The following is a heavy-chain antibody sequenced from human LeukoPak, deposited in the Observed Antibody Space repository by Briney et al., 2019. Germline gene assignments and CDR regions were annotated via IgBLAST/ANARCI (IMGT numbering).Heavy chain of an antibody. CDR2: IYYSGST. CDR1: GGSISSYY. V-gene: IGHV4-59*12. J-gene: IGHJ6*03. D-gene: IGHD2-2*01. Sequence: SETLSLTCTVSGGSISSYYWSWIRQPPGKGLEWIGYIYYSGSTNYNPSLKSRVTMSVDTSKSQFSLKLSSVTAADTAVYYCARGPGYCSGTFCYANIGDYSYYYMDVWGKGTTVTVSS. CDR3: ARGPGYCSGTFCYANIGDYSYYYMDV.